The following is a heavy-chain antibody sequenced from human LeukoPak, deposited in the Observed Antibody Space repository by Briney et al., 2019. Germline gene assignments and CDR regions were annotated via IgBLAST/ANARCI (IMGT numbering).Heavy chain of an antibody. CDR2: IYTSGST. CDR1: SRSIISYY. V-gene: IGHV4-4*07. J-gene: IGHJ4*02. D-gene: IGHD6-13*01. CDR3: ARKPAGIAAAGTIDY. Sequence: PSETLSLTCTVSSRSIISYYWSWIRQPAGKGLEWIGRIYTSGSTIYNPSLKSRVNMSVDTSKHQFSLKLSSVTAGDTAGYYCARKPAGIAAAGTIDYWGQGTLVTVSS.